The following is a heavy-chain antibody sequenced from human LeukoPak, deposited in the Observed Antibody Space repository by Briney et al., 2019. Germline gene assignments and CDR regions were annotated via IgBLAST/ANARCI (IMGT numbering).Heavy chain of an antibody. V-gene: IGHV4-59*12. CDR2: IYYSGST. CDR3: AREGAIDYYDSSGYYFDY. J-gene: IGHJ4*02. D-gene: IGHD3-22*01. Sequence: SSETLSLTCTVSGGSISSYYWSWIRQPPGKGLEWIGYIYYSGSTYYNPSLKSRVTISVDTSKNQFSLKLSSVTAADTAVYYCAREGAIDYYDSSGYYFDYWGQGTLVTVSS. CDR1: GGSISSYY.